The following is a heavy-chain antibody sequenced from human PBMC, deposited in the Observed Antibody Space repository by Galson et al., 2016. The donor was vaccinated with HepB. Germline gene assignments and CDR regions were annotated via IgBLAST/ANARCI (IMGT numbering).Heavy chain of an antibody. CDR3: TRHLEFDKTQC. CDR1: GFTFSDSA. CDR2: IRPKAKSYAT. V-gene: IGHV3-73*01. J-gene: IGHJ4*02. D-gene: IGHD3-10*01. Sequence: SLRLSCAASGFTFSDSAIHWVRQASGKGLECVGYIRPKAKSYATAYGASVKGRFTISRDDSQNTAFLQMNSLQTDDTAIYYRTRHLEFDKTQCWGQGTLVTVSS.